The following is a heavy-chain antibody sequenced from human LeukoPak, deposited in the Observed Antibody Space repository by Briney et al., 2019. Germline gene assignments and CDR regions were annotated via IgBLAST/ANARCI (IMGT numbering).Heavy chain of an antibody. V-gene: IGHV3-30*03. CDR1: GFAFSNYG. J-gene: IGHJ4*02. CDR2: ISNDASDK. CDR3: ARKGGTVATIGDDFDY. Sequence: GGSLRLSCAASGFAFSNYGIYWVRQAPGKGLEWVAVISNDASDKHYADSVKGRFTISRDNSKNTLYVQMNSLRAEDTAIYYCARKGGTVATIGDDFDYWGQGTVVTVSS. D-gene: IGHD5-12*01.